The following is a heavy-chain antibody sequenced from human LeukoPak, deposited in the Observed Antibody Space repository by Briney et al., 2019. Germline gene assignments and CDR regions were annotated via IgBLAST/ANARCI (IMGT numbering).Heavy chain of an antibody. D-gene: IGHD3-22*01. CDR3: ARVRYYDSSGYYVDAFDI. CDR1: GFSFSVYW. J-gene: IGHJ3*02. Sequence: PGGSLRLSCAASGFSFSVYWMHWVRQAPGKGLEWVSGINWNGGSTGYADSVKGRFTISRDNAKNSLYLQMNSLRAGDTALYYCARVRYYDSSGYYVDAFDIWGQGTMVTVSS. CDR2: INWNGGST. V-gene: IGHV3-20*04.